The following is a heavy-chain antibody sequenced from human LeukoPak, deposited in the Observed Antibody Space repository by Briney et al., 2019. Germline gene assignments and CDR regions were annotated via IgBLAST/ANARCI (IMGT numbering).Heavy chain of an antibody. D-gene: IGHD5-18*01. J-gene: IGHJ4*02. CDR1: GYTFTSYG. CDR2: ISAYNGNT. Sequence: GASVKVSCKASGYTFTSYGISWVRQAPGQGLEWMGWISAYNGNTNYAQKLQGRVTMTTDTSTSTAYMELRSLRSDDTAVYYCARDLGDNTAMVNVCGYWGQGTLVTVSS. CDR3: ARDLGDNTAMVNVCGY. V-gene: IGHV1-18*01.